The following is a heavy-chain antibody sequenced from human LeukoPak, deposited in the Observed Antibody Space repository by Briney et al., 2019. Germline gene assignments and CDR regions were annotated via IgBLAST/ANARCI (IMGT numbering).Heavy chain of an antibody. CDR3: ARIIEDSYGPPGFDY. CDR1: GFTFSNAW. J-gene: IGHJ4*02. D-gene: IGHD5-18*01. V-gene: IGHV3-15*05. CDR2: IKSQTGGGTT. Sequence: GGSLRLSCAASGFTFSNAWMSWVRQAPGKGLEWVGRIKSQTGGGTTDYAAPVKGRFSISRDNARNTLYLQMNSLRAEDTAVYYCARIIEDSYGPPGFDYWGQGTLVTVSS.